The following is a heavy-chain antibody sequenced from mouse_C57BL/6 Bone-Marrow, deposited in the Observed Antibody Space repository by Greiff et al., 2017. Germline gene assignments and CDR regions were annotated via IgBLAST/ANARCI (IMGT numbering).Heavy chain of an antibody. Sequence: QVQLQQSGAALVRPGASVTLSCKASGYTFTDYEMHWVKQTPVHGLEWIGAIDPETGGTAYNQKFKGKAILTADKSSSTAYMELRSLTSEDTAVYYCTREGYGNFAWFAYWGQGTLVTVSA. CDR3: TREGYGNFAWFAY. V-gene: IGHV1-15*01. J-gene: IGHJ3*01. CDR2: IDPETGGT. D-gene: IGHD2-10*02. CDR1: GYTFTDYE.